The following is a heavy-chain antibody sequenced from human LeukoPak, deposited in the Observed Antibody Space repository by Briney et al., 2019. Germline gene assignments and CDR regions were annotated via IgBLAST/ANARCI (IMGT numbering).Heavy chain of an antibody. V-gene: IGHV4-34*01. CDR3: ARAPSGLVEPPTRGDYFDY. J-gene: IGHJ4*02. D-gene: IGHD2-2*01. Sequence: SETLSLTCAVYGGSFSGYYWSWLRQSPGKGLEWVGEMNHSGSSKHNPSLKSRVTISVGTSKNQSSLKLRSVTAADTAVYYCARAPSGLVEPPTRGDYFDYWGQGTLVTVSS. CDR2: MNHSGSS. CDR1: GGSFSGYY.